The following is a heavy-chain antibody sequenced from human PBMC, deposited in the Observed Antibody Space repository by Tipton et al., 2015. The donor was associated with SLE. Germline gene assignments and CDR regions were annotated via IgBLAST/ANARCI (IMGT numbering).Heavy chain of an antibody. CDR1: GFTFSSYE. CDR2: ISSSGSTI. D-gene: IGHD2-15*01. J-gene: IGHJ4*02. Sequence: LSLTCAASGFTFSSYEMNWVRQAPGKGLEWVSYISSSGSTIYYADSVKGRFTISRDNAKNSLYLQMNSLRAEDTAVYYCARGGYCSGGSCFGVFDYWGQGTLVPVSS. CDR3: ARGGYCSGGSCFGVFDY. V-gene: IGHV3-48*03.